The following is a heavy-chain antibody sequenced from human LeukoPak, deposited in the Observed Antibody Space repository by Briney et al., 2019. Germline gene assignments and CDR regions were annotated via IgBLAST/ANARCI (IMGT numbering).Heavy chain of an antibody. Sequence: SETLSLTCAVYGGSFSGYYWSWIRQPPGKGLEWIGEINHSGSTNYNPSLKSRVTISVDTSKNQFSLKLSSVTAADTAVYYCARRRRLQFSIPYYFDYWGQGTLVTVSS. CDR3: ARRRRLQFSIPYYFDY. CDR2: INHSGST. J-gene: IGHJ4*02. V-gene: IGHV4-34*01. D-gene: IGHD3-3*02. CDR1: GGSFSGYY.